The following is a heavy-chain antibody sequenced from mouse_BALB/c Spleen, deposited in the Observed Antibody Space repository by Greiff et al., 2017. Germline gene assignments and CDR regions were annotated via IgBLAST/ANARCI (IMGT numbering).Heavy chain of an antibody. Sequence: QVQLQQSGAELAKPGASVKMSCKASGYTFTSYWMHWVKQRPGQGLEWIGYINPSTGYTEYNQKFKDKATLTADKSSSTAYMQLSSLTSEDSAVYYCANSNYAMDYWGQGTSVTVSS. J-gene: IGHJ4*01. CDR1: GYTFTSYW. V-gene: IGHV1-7*01. CDR2: INPSTGYT. CDR3: ANSNYAMDY.